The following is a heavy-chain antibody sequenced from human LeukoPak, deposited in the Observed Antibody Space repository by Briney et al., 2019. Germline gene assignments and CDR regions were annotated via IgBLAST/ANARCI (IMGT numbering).Heavy chain of an antibody. D-gene: IGHD3-10*01. V-gene: IGHV3-48*02. CDR2: ISSSSSSI. Sequence: GGSLRLSCAASGFTFSSYSMIWVRQAPAKGLEWVSIISSSSSSIYYADSVKGRFTISRDNAKNSVYLQMNSLRDEDTAVYFCGSYASGSPRFDRWGQGTLVTVSS. CDR3: GSYASGSPRFDR. J-gene: IGHJ5*02. CDR1: GFTFSSYS.